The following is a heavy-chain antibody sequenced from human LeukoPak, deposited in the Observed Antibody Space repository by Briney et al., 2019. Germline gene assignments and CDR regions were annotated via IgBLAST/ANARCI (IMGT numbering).Heavy chain of an antibody. CDR1: GGTFSSYA. CDR3: ARLGYSYGGYFDY. V-gene: IGHV1-69*04. CDR2: IIPILGIA. J-gene: IGHJ4*02. D-gene: IGHD5-18*01. Sequence: SVKVSCKASGGTFSSYAISWVRQAPGQGLEWMGRIIPILGIANYAQKFQGRVTIAADRSTSTAYMELSSLRSEDTAVYYCARLGYSYGGYFDYWGQGTLVTVSS.